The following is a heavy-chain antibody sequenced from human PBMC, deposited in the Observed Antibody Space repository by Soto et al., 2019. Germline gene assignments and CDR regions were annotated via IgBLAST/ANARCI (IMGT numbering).Heavy chain of an antibody. CDR2: IWYDGSNK. CDR3: ARGGDTAMVPHDY. J-gene: IGHJ4*02. CDR1: GFTFSSYG. Sequence: GGSLRLSCAASGFTFSSYGMHWVRQAPGKGLEWVAVIWYDGSNKYYADSVKGRFTISRDNSKNTLYLQMNSLRAEDTAVYYCARGGDTAMVPHDYWGQGTLVTVSS. V-gene: IGHV3-33*01. D-gene: IGHD5-18*01.